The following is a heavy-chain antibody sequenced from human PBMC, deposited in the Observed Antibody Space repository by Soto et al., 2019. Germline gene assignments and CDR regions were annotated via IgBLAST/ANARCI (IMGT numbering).Heavy chain of an antibody. CDR3: ARGPAVAGSLVNNWFDP. V-gene: IGHV1-2*04. Sequence: ASVKVSCKASGYTFTGYYMHWVRQAPGQGLEWMGWINPNSGGTNYAQKFQGWVTMTRDTSISTAYMELSRLRSDDTAVYYCARGPAVAGSLVNNWFDPWGQGTLVTVSS. CDR1: GYTFTGYY. CDR2: INPNSGGT. J-gene: IGHJ5*02. D-gene: IGHD6-19*01.